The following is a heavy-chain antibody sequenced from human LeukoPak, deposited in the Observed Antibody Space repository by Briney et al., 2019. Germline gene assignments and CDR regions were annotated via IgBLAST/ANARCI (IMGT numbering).Heavy chain of an antibody. V-gene: IGHV4-38-2*02. J-gene: IGHJ6*03. D-gene: IGHD2-2*01. CDR2: IYHTGST. Sequence: MSSETLSLTCTVSGYSISSGYYWGWIRQPPGKGLEWIGIIYHTGSTYYNPSLKSRVTISVDTSKNQFSLKLSSVTAADTAVYYCARDAVVPAARAYYYYYYYMDVWGKGTTVTVSS. CDR3: ARDAVVPAARAYYYYYYYMDV. CDR1: GYSISSGYY.